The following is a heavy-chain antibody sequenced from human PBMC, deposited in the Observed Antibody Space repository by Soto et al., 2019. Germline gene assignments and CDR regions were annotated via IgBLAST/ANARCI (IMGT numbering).Heavy chain of an antibody. J-gene: IGHJ5*02. CDR3: AKDGPYELLWFGESPFRFDP. D-gene: IGHD3-10*01. CDR1: GFTFSSYA. CDR2: ISGSGGST. V-gene: IGHV3-23*01. Sequence: GGSLRLSCAASGFTFSSYAMSWVRQAPGKGLEWVSAISGSGGSTYYADSVKGRFTISRDNSKNTLYLQMNSLRAEDTAVYYCAKDGPYELLWFGESPFRFDPWGQGTLVTVSS.